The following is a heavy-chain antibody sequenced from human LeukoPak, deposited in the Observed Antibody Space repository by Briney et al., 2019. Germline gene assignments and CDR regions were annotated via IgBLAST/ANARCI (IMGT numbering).Heavy chain of an antibody. CDR3: ARTSYYYDSSGYLDY. J-gene: IGHJ4*02. V-gene: IGHV4-59*12. Sequence: KASETLSLTCAVYGGSFSGYYWSWIRQPPGKGLEWIGYIYYSGSTNYNPSLESRITISVDTSKNQFSLKLSSVTAADTAVYYCARTSYYYDSSGYLDYWGQGTLVTVSS. CDR2: IYYSGST. CDR1: GGSFSGYY. D-gene: IGHD3-22*01.